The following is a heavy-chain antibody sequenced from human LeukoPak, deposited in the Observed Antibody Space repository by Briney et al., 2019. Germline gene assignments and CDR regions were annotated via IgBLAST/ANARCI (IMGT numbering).Heavy chain of an antibody. CDR1: GGSISSSSYY. V-gene: IGHV4-39*07. D-gene: IGHD6-19*01. Sequence: PSETLSLTCTVSGGSISSSSYYWGWIRQPPGKGLEWIGSIYYSGSTYYNPSLKSRVTISVDTSKNQFSLKLSSVTAADTAVYYCLGSGWYGGGYWGQGTLVTVSS. J-gene: IGHJ4*02. CDR2: IYYSGST. CDR3: LGSGWYGGGY.